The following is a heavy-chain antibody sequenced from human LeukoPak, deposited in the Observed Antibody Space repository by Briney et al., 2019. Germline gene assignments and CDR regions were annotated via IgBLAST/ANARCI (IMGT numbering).Heavy chain of an antibody. CDR1: GYTFTGYY. J-gene: IGHJ4*02. D-gene: IGHD3-22*01. V-gene: IGHV1-2*02. Sequence: ASVKVSCKASGYTFTGYYMHWVRQAPGQGLEWMGWINPNSGGTKSAQKFQGRVTMTRDTSISTAYMELSRLRSDDTAVYYCARVKTMIVVVRLFDYWGQGTQVTVSS. CDR3: ARVKTMIVVVRLFDY. CDR2: INPNSGGT.